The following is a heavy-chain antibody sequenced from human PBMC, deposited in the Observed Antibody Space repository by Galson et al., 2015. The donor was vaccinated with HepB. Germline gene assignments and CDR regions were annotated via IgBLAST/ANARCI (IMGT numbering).Heavy chain of an antibody. CDR2: IIPNIGIA. J-gene: IGHJ3*02. D-gene: IGHD2-2*01. CDR3: ARDSQSPLLNALHN. V-gene: IGHV1-69*10. CDR1: GGTFSSYA. Sequence: SVKVSCKASGGTFSSYAMSWVRQAPGQGLEWMGGIIPNIGIANYAQKFQGRVTITADTSTSTAYMELSSLRSDDTAVYYCARDSQSPLLNALHNWGPGTLVTVSS.